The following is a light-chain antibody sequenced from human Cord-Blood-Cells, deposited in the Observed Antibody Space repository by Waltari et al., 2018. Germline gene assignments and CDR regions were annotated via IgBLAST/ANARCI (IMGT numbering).Light chain of an antibody. J-gene: IGLJ1*01. Sequence: QSALPQPASVSGSPGQSITISCTGTSSDVGGYNYVSWYQQHPGKAPKLIIYDVSNRPSGVSNRFSGSKSGNTASLTISGLQAEDEADYYCSSYTSSSTGVFGTGTKVTVL. CDR1: SSDVGGYNY. V-gene: IGLV2-14*03. CDR3: SSYTSSSTGV. CDR2: DVS.